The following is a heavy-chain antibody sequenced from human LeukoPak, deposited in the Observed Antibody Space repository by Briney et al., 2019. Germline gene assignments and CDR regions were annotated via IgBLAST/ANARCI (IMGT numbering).Heavy chain of an antibody. V-gene: IGHV1-2*04. CDR1: GYTFTGYY. CDR3: ARGLGHYYDSSGYYHFDY. CDR2: INPNSGGT. D-gene: IGHD3-22*01. Sequence: GASVKVSCKASGYTFTGYYMHWVRLAPGQGLEWMGWINPNSGGTNYAQKFQGWVTMTRDTSISTAYMELSRLRSDDTAVYYCARGLGHYYDSSGYYHFDYWGQGTLVTVSS. J-gene: IGHJ4*02.